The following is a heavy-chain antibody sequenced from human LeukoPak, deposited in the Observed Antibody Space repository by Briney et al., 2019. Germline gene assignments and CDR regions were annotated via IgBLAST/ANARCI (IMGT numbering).Heavy chain of an antibody. D-gene: IGHD6-6*01. J-gene: IGHJ4*02. CDR1: GGSISSFY. V-gene: IGHV4-4*07. CDR3: ASLGQLAFDY. Sequence: SETLSLTCAVSGGSISSFYWSWIRQPAGKGLEWIGRIYTSGSTNHNPSLKSRITMSVDTSKNQFSLKLSSVTAADTAVYYCASLGQLAFDYWGQGTLVTVSS. CDR2: IYTSGST.